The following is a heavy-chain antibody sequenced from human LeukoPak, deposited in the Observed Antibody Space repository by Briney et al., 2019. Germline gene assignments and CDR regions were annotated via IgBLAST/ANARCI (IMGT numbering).Heavy chain of an antibody. D-gene: IGHD6-13*01. CDR2: IYYSGST. CDR3: AREMVGGYSSSWNNWFDP. V-gene: IGHV4-59*01. Sequence: SETLSLPFIVSGGSISSYYWSWIRQPPGKGLEWIGYIYYSGSTNYNPSLKSRVTISVDTSKNQFSLKLTSVTAADTAVYYCAREMVGGYSSSWNNWFDPWGQGTLVTVSS. CDR1: GGSISSYY. J-gene: IGHJ5*02.